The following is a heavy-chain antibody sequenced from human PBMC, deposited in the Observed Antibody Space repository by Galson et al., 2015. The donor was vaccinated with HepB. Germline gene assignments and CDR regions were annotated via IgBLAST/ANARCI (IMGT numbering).Heavy chain of an antibody. CDR3: ARALRDIVVVPAASNWFDP. CDR1: GGSISGYY. Sequence: TLSLTCTVSGGSISGYYWSWIRQPPGKGLEWIGYIYYSGSTYYNPSLKSRVTISVDTSKNQFSLKLSSVTAADTAVYYCARALRDIVVVPAASNWFDPWGQGTLVTVSS. D-gene: IGHD2-2*01. V-gene: IGHV4-30-4*08. J-gene: IGHJ5*02. CDR2: IYYSGST.